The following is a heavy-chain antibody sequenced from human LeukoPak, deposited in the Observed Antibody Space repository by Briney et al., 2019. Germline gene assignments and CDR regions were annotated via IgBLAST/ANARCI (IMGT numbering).Heavy chain of an antibody. V-gene: IGHV4-34*09. J-gene: IGHJ4*02. D-gene: IGHD2-2*01. CDR1: GGSFSDYF. Sequence: PSETLSLTCAVYGGSFSDYFWSWIRQPPGKGLEWIGEISHSGSTTYNPSLKSRVTISVDTSKNQFSLKLSSVTAADTAVYYCAREVPALVYFDYWGQGTLVTVSP. CDR3: AREVPALVYFDY. CDR2: ISHSGST.